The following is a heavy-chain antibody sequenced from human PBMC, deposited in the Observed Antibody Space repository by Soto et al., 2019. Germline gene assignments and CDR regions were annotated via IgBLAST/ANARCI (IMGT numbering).Heavy chain of an antibody. CDR3: ARGIGFSAQDY. J-gene: IGHJ4*02. CDR1: GFLFSSNW. CDR2: ISGDLSST. D-gene: IGHD6-13*01. V-gene: IGHV3-74*01. Sequence: GGSLRLSCAASGFLFSSNWMHWVRQAPGKGLVWVSRISGDLSSTDYADSVKGRFTISRDNAKNTLYLQMDSLRADDTAVYFCARGIGFSAQDYWGQGTLVTVSS.